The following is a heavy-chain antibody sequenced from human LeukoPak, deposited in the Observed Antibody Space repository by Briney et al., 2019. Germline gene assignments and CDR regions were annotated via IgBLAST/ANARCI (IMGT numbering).Heavy chain of an antibody. V-gene: IGHV4-4*02. CDR3: ARRDIVVVPADYNWFDP. Sequence: TSETLSLTCAVSGGSISSSNWWSWVRQPPGKGLEWIGEIYHSGSTNYNPSLKSRVTISVDKSKNQFSLKLSSVTAADTAVYYCARRDIVVVPADYNWFDPWGQGTLVTVSS. CDR2: IYHSGST. J-gene: IGHJ5*02. CDR1: GGSISSSNW. D-gene: IGHD2-2*01.